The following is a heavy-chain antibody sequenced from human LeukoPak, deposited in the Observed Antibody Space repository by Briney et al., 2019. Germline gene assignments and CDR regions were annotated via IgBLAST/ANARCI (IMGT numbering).Heavy chain of an antibody. CDR1: GYSISSGHY. V-gene: IGHV4-38-2*02. CDR2: MYHSGST. CDR3: ATEALPGYSSGRYGGWFDP. D-gene: IGHD6-19*01. J-gene: IGHJ5*02. Sequence: SETLSLTCTVSGYSISSGHYWGWIRQPPGKGLEWIGSMYHSGSTYYNPPLKSRVTISEDTSKNQFSLKLRSVTAADTAVYYCATEALPGYSSGRYGGWFDPWGQGTLVTVSS.